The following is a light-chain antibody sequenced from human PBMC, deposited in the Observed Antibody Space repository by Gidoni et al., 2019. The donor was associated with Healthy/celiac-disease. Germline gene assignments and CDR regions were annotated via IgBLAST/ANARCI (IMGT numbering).Light chain of an antibody. CDR3: QQSSSTVWT. CDR2: AAS. CDR1: QSISSY. J-gene: IGKJ1*01. V-gene: IGKV1-39*01. Sequence: DIQMTQSPSSLSASVGDRVTITCRASQSISSYLNWYQQKPGKAPKLLIYAASSLQSGVPSRFSGSGSGTDFTLTISSLQPEDFATYYRQQSSSTVWTFGQGTKVEIK.